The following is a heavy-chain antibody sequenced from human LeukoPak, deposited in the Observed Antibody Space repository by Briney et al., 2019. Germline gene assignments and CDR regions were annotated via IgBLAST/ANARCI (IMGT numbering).Heavy chain of an antibody. Sequence: SETLSLTCAVYGGSFSGYYWSWIRQPPGKGLEWIGEINHSGSTNYNPSLKSRVTISVDTSKNQFSLKLSSVTATDTAVYYCARATYYYDSSGYLWSDAFDIWVQGTMVTVSS. CDR3: ARATYYYDSSGYLWSDAFDI. V-gene: IGHV4-34*01. CDR2: INHSGST. J-gene: IGHJ3*02. CDR1: GGSFSGYY. D-gene: IGHD3-22*01.